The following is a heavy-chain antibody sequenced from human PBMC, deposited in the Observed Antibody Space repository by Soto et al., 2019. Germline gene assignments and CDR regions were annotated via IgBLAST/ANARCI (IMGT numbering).Heavy chain of an antibody. D-gene: IGHD2-15*01. Sequence: GGSLRLSCAASEFTFSSYSMNWVRQAPGKGLKWVSYISSSSSTIYYADSVKGRFTISRDNAKNSLYLQMNSLRAEDSAVYYCARGGRCSGGSYFSDSSGQGTLVTVSS. CDR2: ISSSSSTI. CDR3: ARGGRCSGGSYFSDS. V-gene: IGHV3-48*01. CDR1: EFTFSSYS. J-gene: IGHJ4*02.